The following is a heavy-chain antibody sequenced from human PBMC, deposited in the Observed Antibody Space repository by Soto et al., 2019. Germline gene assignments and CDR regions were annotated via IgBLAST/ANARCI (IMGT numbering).Heavy chain of an antibody. CDR1: RFTFRSYA. Sequence: EVQLLESGGGLVQPGGSLRLSCAASRFTFRSYAMSWVRQAPGKGLEWVSAISGSGGSTYYADSVKGRFTISRDNSKNTLYLQMNSLRAEDTAVYYCAKGIVYYYDSSGYFAYWGQGTLVTVSS. D-gene: IGHD3-22*01. CDR2: ISGSGGST. V-gene: IGHV3-23*01. J-gene: IGHJ4*02. CDR3: AKGIVYYYDSSGYFAY.